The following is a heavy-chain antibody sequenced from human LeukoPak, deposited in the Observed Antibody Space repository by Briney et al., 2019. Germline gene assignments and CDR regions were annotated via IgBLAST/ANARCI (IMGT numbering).Heavy chain of an antibody. V-gene: IGHV3-30*18. CDR2: ISYDGNKK. CDR1: GFTFSNYG. J-gene: IGHJ6*02. D-gene: IGHD4-17*01. CDR3: AKLLHDYGDTPHYYGMDV. Sequence: GRSLRLSCAASGFTFSNYGIHWVRQAPGKGLDWVALISYDGNKKYYADSVKGRFSISKDNSKNTLYLQMNSLRGEDTAVYYCAKLLHDYGDTPHYYGMDVWGQGALVTVSS.